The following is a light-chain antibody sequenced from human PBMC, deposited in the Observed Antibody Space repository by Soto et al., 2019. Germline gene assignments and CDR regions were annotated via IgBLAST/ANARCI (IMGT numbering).Light chain of an antibody. J-gene: IGLJ1*01. CDR1: SSDVGGYNY. V-gene: IGLV2-11*01. CDR3: CSYACSYYV. CDR2: DVS. Sequence: QSALTQPRSVSGSPGQSVTISCTGTSSDVGGYNYVSWYQQHPGKAPKLMIYDVSKRPSGVPDRFSGSKSGNTDSLTISGXXXXXXADYYCCSYACSYYVFATGTKV.